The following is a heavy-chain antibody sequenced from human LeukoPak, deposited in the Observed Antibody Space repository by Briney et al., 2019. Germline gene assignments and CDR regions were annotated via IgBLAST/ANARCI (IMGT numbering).Heavy chain of an antibody. CDR2: ISYDGSNK. D-gene: IGHD5-18*01. CDR3: ARDRDNTAIFEIYYYYGMDV. Sequence: GESLRLSCAASGFTFSSYAMHWVRQAPGKGLEWVAVISYDGSNKYYADSVKGRFTISRDNSKNALYLQMNSLRAEDTAVYYCARDRDNTAIFEIYYYYGMDVWGQGTTVTVSS. CDR1: GFTFSSYA. V-gene: IGHV3-30-3*01. J-gene: IGHJ6*02.